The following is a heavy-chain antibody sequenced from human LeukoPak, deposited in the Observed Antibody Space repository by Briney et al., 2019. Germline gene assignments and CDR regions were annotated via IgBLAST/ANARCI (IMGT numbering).Heavy chain of an antibody. Sequence: GGPLRLSCAASGFPFSSYSMNWVRQAPGKGLEGVSSISSSSSYIYYADSVKGLFTISRDNAKNSLYLQMNSLRAEDTAVYYCARGIDAFDIWGQGTMVTVSS. CDR1: GFPFSSYS. CDR3: ARGIDAFDI. J-gene: IGHJ3*02. CDR2: ISSSSSYI. D-gene: IGHD2/OR15-2a*01. V-gene: IGHV3-21*01.